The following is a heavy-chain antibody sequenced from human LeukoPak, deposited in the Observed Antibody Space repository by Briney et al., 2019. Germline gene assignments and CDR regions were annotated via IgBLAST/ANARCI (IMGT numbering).Heavy chain of an antibody. J-gene: IGHJ4*02. CDR1: GFTVNSNY. Sequence: GGSLRLSCAASGFTVNSNYMNWVRQAPGKGLEWVSVLYSDGRTYYADSVKGRFTISRDTSKNTLYLQVNSLRAEDTAVYYCARGADRETTYSQIDYWGQGTLVTVSS. CDR3: ARGADRETTYSQIDY. V-gene: IGHV3-53*01. D-gene: IGHD6-13*01. CDR2: LYSDGRT.